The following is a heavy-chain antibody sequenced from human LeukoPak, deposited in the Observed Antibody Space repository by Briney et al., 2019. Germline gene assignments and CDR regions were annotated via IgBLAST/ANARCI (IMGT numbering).Heavy chain of an antibody. J-gene: IGHJ3*02. CDR3: AKDGERATITGDAAFDI. V-gene: IGHV3-9*01. D-gene: IGHD5-24*01. CDR1: GFTFDDYA. Sequence: PGRSLRLSCAASGFTFDDYAMHWVRQAPGKGLEWVSGISWNSGSIGYADSVKGRFTISRDNAKNSLYLQMNSLRAEDTAVYYCAKDGERATITGDAAFDIWGQGTMVTVS. CDR2: ISWNSGSI.